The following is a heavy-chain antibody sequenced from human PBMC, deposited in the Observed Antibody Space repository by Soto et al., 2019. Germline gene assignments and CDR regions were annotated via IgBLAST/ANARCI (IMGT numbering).Heavy chain of an antibody. V-gene: IGHV3-30-3*01. CDR1: GFVFSAYS. J-gene: IGHJ3*01. Sequence: GGSLRLSCAASGFVFSAYSMHWVRQAPGKGLEWVAVIPYDGSDKYFADSVKGRVTISRDNFQNTLYLQMNSLRVEDTAVYYCARETAGGAFDVWGQGTMVTVSS. CDR3: ARETAGGAFDV. D-gene: IGHD1-1*01. CDR2: IPYDGSDK.